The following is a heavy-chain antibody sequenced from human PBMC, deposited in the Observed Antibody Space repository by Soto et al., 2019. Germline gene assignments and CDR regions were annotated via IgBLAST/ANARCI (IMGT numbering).Heavy chain of an antibody. J-gene: IGHJ4*02. CDR1: GFTFSSYG. CDR3: ARAANYSDSSGSLGKSFDY. CDR2: IWYDGSNK. Sequence: QVQLVESGGGVVQPGRSLRLSCAASGFTFSSYGMPWVRQAPGKGLEWVAVIWYDGSNKYYADSVKGRFTISRDNSKNTLYLQMNSLRAEDTAVYYCARAANYSDSSGSLGKSFDYWGQGTLVTVSS. D-gene: IGHD3-22*01. V-gene: IGHV3-33*01.